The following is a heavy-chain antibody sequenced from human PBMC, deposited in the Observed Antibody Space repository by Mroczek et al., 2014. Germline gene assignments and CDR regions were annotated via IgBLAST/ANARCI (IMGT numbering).Heavy chain of an antibody. CDR2: IYYSGST. Sequence: QVQLQQWGPGLVKPSETLSLTCTVSGGSISSSSYYWGWIRQPPGKGLEWIGSIYYSGSTYYNPSLKSRVTISVDTSKNQFSLKLSSVTAADTAVYYCARDGYSGYDPKFDYWGQGTLVTVSS. CDR3: ARDGYSGYDPKFDY. D-gene: IGHD5-12*01. CDR1: GGSISSSSYY. V-gene: IGHV4-39*01. J-gene: IGHJ4*02.